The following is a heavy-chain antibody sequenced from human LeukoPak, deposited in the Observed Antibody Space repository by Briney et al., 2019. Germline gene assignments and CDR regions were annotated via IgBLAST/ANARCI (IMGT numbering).Heavy chain of an antibody. CDR2: ISWNSGSI. J-gene: IGHJ4*02. CDR3: AKDIGYSSSWYDGGYFDY. CDR1: GFTFDDYA. D-gene: IGHD6-13*01. Sequence: PGGSLRLSCAASGFTFDDYAMHWVRHAPGKGLEWVSGISWNSGSIGYADSVKGRFTISRDNAKNSLYLQMNSLRAEDTALYYCAKDIGYSSSWYDGGYFDYWGQGTLVTVSS. V-gene: IGHV3-9*01.